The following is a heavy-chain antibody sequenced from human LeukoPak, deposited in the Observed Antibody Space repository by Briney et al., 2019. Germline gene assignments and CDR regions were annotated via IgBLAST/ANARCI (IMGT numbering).Heavy chain of an antibody. CDR1: GFTFSSYA. Sequence: GGSLRLSCAASGFTFSSYAMHWVRQAPGKGLEWVAVISYDGSNKYYADSVKGRFTTSRDNSKNTLYLQMNSLRAEDTAVYYCAKEVRPNDYWGQGTLVTVSS. CDR3: AKEVRPNDY. CDR2: ISYDGSNK. V-gene: IGHV3-30-3*02. D-gene: IGHD3-10*01. J-gene: IGHJ4*02.